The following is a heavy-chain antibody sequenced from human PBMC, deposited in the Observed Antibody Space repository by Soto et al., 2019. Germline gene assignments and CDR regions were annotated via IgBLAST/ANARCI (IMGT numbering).Heavy chain of an antibody. J-gene: IGHJ3*01. V-gene: IGHV3-23*01. CDR3: AKGFIVVVTAIRPDDNFDV. Sequence: EVQLLESGGGLVQPGGSLRLSCAASGFTFNTYAMNWVRQVPGKGLEWVASISGGGGSTYYADYVKGRFTISRDTTKNTLYLQMNSLSAEDTAVYYCAKGFIVVVTAIRPDDNFDVWGQGTMVTVSS. D-gene: IGHD2-21*02. CDR1: GFTFNTYA. CDR2: ISGGGGST.